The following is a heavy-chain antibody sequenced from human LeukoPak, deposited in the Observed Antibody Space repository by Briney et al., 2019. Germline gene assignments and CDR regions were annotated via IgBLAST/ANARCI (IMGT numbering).Heavy chain of an antibody. V-gene: IGHV3-48*01. CDR2: ISSSSSTI. CDR1: GFTFSTYS. Sequence: GGSLRLSCAASGFTFSTYSMNWVRQAPGKGLEWVSYISSSSSTIYYADSVKGRFTISRDNAKNSLYLQMNSLRAEDTAVYHCARARLYSSRWYMDQWGHGTLVTVSS. J-gene: IGHJ4*01. CDR3: ARARLYSSRWYMDQ. D-gene: IGHD6-19*01.